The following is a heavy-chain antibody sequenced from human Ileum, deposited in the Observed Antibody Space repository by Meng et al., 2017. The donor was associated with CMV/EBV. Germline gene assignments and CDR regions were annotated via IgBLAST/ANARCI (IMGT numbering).Heavy chain of an antibody. Sequence: GGSLRLSCASSGLSFTNAWMSWVRQAPGKGLEWIGRIKPNTAGGTADYVAPVKGRFTISRDDSRNTLYLQMNSLKSEDTAVYYCTANYFDYWGQGTLVSGSS. CDR3: TANYFDY. CDR2: IKPNTAGGTA. V-gene: IGHV3-15*01. J-gene: IGHJ4*02. CDR1: GLSFTNAW.